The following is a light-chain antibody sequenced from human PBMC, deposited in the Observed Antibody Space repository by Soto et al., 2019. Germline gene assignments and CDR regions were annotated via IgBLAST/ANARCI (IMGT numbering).Light chain of an antibody. CDR3: QQYTGPPTT. CDR2: GAS. J-gene: IGKJ5*01. CDR1: QTVSSNY. V-gene: IGKV3-20*01. Sequence: EIVMTQSPDTLSFSAGERDTLSFRASQTVSSNYLAWCQQRPGQAPRLLIYGASTRAAGIPDRFSGSGSGTDFTLTITRLEPEDSAVYFCQQYTGPPTTFGQGTRLEI.